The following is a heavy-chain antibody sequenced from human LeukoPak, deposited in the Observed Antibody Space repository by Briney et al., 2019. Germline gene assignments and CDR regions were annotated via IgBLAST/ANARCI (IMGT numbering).Heavy chain of an antibody. CDR3: ARATLSDILTARGYFDY. D-gene: IGHD3-9*01. J-gene: IGHJ4*02. CDR2: IYYSGST. V-gene: IGHV4-31*03. CDR1: GGSISSGGYY. Sequence: SETLSLTCTVSGGSISSGGYYWSWIRQHPGKGLEWIGYIYYSGSTYYNPSLKSRVTISVDTSKNQFSLKLSSVTAADTAVYYCARATLSDILTARGYFDYWGQGTLVTVSS.